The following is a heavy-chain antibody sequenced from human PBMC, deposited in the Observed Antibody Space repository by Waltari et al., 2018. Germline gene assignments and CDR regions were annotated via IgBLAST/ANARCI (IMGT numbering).Heavy chain of an antibody. V-gene: IGHV3-30-3*01. CDR1: GFPFSSYA. D-gene: IGHD3-10*01. CDR2: ISYDGSNK. J-gene: IGHJ4*02. CDR3: ARDLDYFDSGSYSY. Sequence: QVQLVESGGGVVQPGRSLSLSCAASGFPFSSYAMHWVRQAPGKGLEWVAVISYDGSNKYYADSVKGRFTISRDNSKNTLYLQMNSLRAEDTAVYYCARDLDYFDSGSYSYWGQGTLVTVSS.